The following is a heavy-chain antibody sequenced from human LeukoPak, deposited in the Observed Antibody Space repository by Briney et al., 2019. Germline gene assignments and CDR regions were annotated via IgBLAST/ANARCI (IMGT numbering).Heavy chain of an antibody. J-gene: IGHJ4*02. CDR3: ASSGITIFGVVPDGFDY. CDR1: GFTFSDYY. V-gene: IGHV3-11*04. Sequence: GGSLRLSCAASGFTFSDYYMSWIRQAPGKGLEWVSYISSSGSTIYYADSVKGRFTISRDNAKNSLYLQMNSLRAEDTAVYYCASSGITIFGVVPDGFDYWGQGTLVTVSS. D-gene: IGHD3-3*01. CDR2: ISSSGSTI.